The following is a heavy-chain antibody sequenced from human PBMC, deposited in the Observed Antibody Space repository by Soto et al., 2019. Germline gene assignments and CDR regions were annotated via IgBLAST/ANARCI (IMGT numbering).Heavy chain of an antibody. CDR1: GGSFSGYY. CDR2: INHSGST. D-gene: IGHD4-17*01. V-gene: IGHV4-34*01. Sequence: QVQLQQWGAGLLKPSETLSLTCAVYGGSFSGYYWSWIRQPPGKGLAWIGEINHSGSTNYNPSLKSRVTTSVDTSKNRFSLKLSSVTAADTAVYYCASTTVTTELRDWFDHWGQVTLVTVSS. J-gene: IGHJ5*02. CDR3: ASTTVTTELRDWFDH.